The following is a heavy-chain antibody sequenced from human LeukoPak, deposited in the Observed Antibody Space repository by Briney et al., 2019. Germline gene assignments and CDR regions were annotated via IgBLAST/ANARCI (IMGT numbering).Heavy chain of an antibody. Sequence: ASVKVSCKASGYTFTSYAMNWVRQMSGKGLEWMAIIHPNDASTIYSPSFQGQVTISADKSISTAYLQWSTLKASDTAIYYCARHNNWGFDYWDRGTLLTVSS. V-gene: IGHV5-51*01. CDR2: IHPNDAST. CDR1: GYTFTSYA. D-gene: IGHD7-27*01. CDR3: ARHNNWGFDY. J-gene: IGHJ4*02.